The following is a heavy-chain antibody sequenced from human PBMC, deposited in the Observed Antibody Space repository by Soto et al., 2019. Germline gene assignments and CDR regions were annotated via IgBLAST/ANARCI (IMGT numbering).Heavy chain of an antibody. V-gene: IGHV1-69*12. CDR2: IIPIFGTA. Sequence: QVQLVQSGAEVKKPGSSVKVSCKASGGTFSSYAISWVRQAPGQGLEWMGGIIPIFGTANYAQKFQVRVTITAAESRSTAYMEVGSLISEVTDLYYCARDRGGYSGYGAFDIWGQGTMVTVSS. CDR3: ARDRGGYSGYGAFDI. CDR1: GGTFSSYA. J-gene: IGHJ3*02. D-gene: IGHD5-12*01.